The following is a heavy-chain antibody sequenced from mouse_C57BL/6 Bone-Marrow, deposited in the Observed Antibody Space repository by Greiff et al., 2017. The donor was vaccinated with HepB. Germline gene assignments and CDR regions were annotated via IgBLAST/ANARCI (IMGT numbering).Heavy chain of an antibody. Sequence: EVKLMESGGGLVKPGGSLKLSCAASGFTFSDYGMHWVRQAPEKGLEWVAYISSGSSTIYYADTVKGRFTISRDNAKNTLFLQMSHLKSEDTAMYYCARDADLLRYFDVWGTGTTVTVSS. J-gene: IGHJ1*03. V-gene: IGHV5-17*03. CDR1: GFTFSDYG. CDR3: ARDADLLRYFDV. CDR2: ISSGSSTI.